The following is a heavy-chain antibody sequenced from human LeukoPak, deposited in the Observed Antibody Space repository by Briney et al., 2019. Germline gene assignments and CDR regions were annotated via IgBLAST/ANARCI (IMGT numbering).Heavy chain of an antibody. CDR2: IYYSGIT. J-gene: IGHJ6*03. D-gene: IGHD3-10*01. CDR1: GASISSSDRY. V-gene: IGHV4-39*01. Sequence: SETLSLTCTVSGASISSSDRYWGWIRQPPGEGLEWIGSIYYSGITYHNPSLKSRVTISVDTSNNQFSLKMSSVTAADTAVYFCARHQEGMVRGVLYYMDVWGKGTTVIISS. CDR3: ARHQEGMVRGVLYYMDV.